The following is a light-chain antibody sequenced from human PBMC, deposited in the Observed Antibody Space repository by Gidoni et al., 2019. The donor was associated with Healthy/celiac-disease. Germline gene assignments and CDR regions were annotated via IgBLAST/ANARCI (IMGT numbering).Light chain of an antibody. CDR2: GVS. J-gene: IGLJ3*02. CDR1: TSDVGNYNL. CDR3: CSYAGTRV. V-gene: IGLV2-23*02. Sequence: QSALTQPASVSGSPGQSITISCTGTTSDVGNYNLVSWYQQHPGKAPKLMIYGVSKRPSGVSHRFSGSKSGNTASLTISGLQAEDEADYYCCSYAGTRVFGGGTKLTVL.